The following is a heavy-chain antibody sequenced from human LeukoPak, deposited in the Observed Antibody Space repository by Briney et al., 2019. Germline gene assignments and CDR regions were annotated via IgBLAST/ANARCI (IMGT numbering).Heavy chain of an antibody. CDR3: AKDHEYSSGQTDY. Sequence: GRSLRLSCAASGFTFSSYAMHWVRQAPGKGLEWVAVISYDGSNKYYADSVNGRFTISRDNSKNTLYLQMNSLRAEDTAVYYCAKDHEYSSGQTDYWGQGTLVTVSS. J-gene: IGHJ4*02. V-gene: IGHV3-30-3*01. CDR1: GFTFSSYA. CDR2: ISYDGSNK. D-gene: IGHD6-19*01.